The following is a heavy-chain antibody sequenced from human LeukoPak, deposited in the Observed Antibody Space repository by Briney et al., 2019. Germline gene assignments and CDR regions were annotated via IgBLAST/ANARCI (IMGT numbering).Heavy chain of an antibody. D-gene: IGHD3-16*02. J-gene: IGHJ4*02. CDR3: ARFGGVIVASEPYYFDY. V-gene: IGHV3-66*01. CDR1: GFTVSSNY. CDR2: IYSGGST. Sequence: GGSLRLSCAASGFTVSSNYMSWVRQAPGKGLEWVSVIYSGGSTYYADSVKGRFTISRDNSKNTLYLQMNSLRAEDTAVYYCARFGGVIVASEPYYFDYWGQGTLVTVSS.